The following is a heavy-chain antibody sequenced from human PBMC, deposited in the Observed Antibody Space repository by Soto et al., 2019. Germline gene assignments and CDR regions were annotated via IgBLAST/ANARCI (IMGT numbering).Heavy chain of an antibody. CDR1: GFTFTSSA. J-gene: IGHJ4*02. D-gene: IGHD3-22*01. CDR3: AAAYYYDSSGYPPYY. Sequence: ASVKVSCKASGFTFTSSAVQWVRQARGQRLEWIGWTVVGSGNTNYAQKFQERVTITRDMSTSTAYMELSSLRSEDTAVYYCAAAYYYDSSGYPPYYWGEGTLVTVSA. CDR2: TVVGSGNT. V-gene: IGHV1-58*01.